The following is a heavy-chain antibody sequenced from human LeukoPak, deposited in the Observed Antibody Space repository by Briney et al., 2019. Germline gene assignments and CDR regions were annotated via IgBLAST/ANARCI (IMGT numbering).Heavy chain of an antibody. CDR1: GFTFSSCA. J-gene: IGHJ4*02. CDR3: AKPLHYDSSPHGGY. CDR2: ISGSGGST. Sequence: GGSLRLSCTASGFTFSSCAMSWVRQAPGKGLEWVSAISGSGGSTYYADSVKGRFTISRDNSKNTLYLQMNSLRAEDTAVYYCAKPLHYDSSPHGGYWGQGTLVTVSS. V-gene: IGHV3-23*01. D-gene: IGHD3-22*01.